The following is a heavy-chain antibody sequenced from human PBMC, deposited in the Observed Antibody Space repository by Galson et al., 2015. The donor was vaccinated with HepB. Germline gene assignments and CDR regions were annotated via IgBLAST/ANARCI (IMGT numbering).Heavy chain of an antibody. CDR2: VHTDGYT. V-gene: IGHV3-64D*06. CDR1: GFIFSTSS. CDR3: AKDHACGD. D-gene: IGHD2-2*01. J-gene: IGHJ4*02. Sequence: SLRLSCAASGFIFSTSSMHWVRQAPGKGLESVSGVHTDGYTYYADSVKGRFTSSIVNCKNTLYLQMNSMRPEDTAVYSWAKDHACGDWGQGALVTVSS.